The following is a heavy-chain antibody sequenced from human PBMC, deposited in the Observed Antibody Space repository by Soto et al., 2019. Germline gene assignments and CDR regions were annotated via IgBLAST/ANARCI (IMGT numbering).Heavy chain of an antibody. CDR1: GGSISSGGYS. J-gene: IGHJ6*02. CDR3: ARAHYGDYGYGMDV. V-gene: IGHV4-30-2*01. Sequence: PSETLSLTCAVSGGSISSGGYSWSWLRQPPGKGLEWIGYTYHSRSTYYNPSLKSRVTISVDRSKNQFSLKLSSVTAADTAVYYCARAHYGDYGYGMDVWGQGTTVTVSS. D-gene: IGHD4-17*01. CDR2: TYHSRST.